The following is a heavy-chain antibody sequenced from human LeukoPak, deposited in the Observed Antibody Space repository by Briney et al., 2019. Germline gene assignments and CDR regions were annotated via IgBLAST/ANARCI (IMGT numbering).Heavy chain of an antibody. CDR2: INSDGSNT. J-gene: IGHJ4*02. D-gene: IGHD2-21*01. CDR1: GFTFSSYW. V-gene: IGHV3-74*01. CDR3: AKAPVTTCRGAYCYPFDY. Sequence: GGSLRLSCAASGFTFSSYWMNWVRQAPGKGLVWVSRINSDGSNTKYADSVKGRFTISRDSSKNTLFLQMNRLRPEDAAVYYCAKAPVTTCRGAYCYPFDYWGQGTLVTVSS.